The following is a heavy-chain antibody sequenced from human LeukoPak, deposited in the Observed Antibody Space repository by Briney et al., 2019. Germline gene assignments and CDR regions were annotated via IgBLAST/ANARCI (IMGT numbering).Heavy chain of an antibody. D-gene: IGHD6-6*01. CDR3: ARGSSSSGLYYYYYMDV. CDR1: GGSISSYY. CDR2: IYYSGST. J-gene: IGHJ6*03. V-gene: IGHV4-59*01. Sequence: SETLSLTCTVSGGSISSYYWSWIRQPPGKGLGWIGYIYYSGSTNYNPSLKSRVTISVDTSKNQFSLKLSSVTAADTAVYYCARGSSSSGLYYYYYMDVWGKGTTVTVSS.